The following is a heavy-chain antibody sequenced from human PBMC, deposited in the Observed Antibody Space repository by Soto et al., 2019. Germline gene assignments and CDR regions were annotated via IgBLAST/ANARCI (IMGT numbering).Heavy chain of an antibody. CDR1: GFTFSSYG. V-gene: IGHV3-30*18. J-gene: IGHJ4*02. CDR2: ISYDGSNK. D-gene: IGHD6-13*01. CDR3: ANGLYGSSWSECGY. Sequence: QVQLVESGGGVVQPGRSLRLSCAASGFTFSSYGMHWVRQAPGKGLEWVAVISYDGSNKYYADSVKGRCTISRDNSKNTLYLQMNSLRAEDTAVYYCANGLYGSSWSECGYWGQGTLVTVSA.